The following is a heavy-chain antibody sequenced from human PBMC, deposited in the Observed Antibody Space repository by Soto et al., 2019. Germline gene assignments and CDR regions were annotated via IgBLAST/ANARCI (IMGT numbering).Heavy chain of an antibody. CDR3: ARGSLLWFGELSPSFDY. D-gene: IGHD3-10*01. V-gene: IGHV4-31*03. CDR2: IYYSGST. J-gene: IGHJ4*02. Sequence: QVQLQESGPGLVKPSQTLSLTCTVSGGSISSGGYYWSWICQHPGKGLEWIGYIYYSGSTYYNPSLKSRVTISVDTSKNQFSLKLSSVTAADTAVYYCARGSLLWFGELSPSFDYWGQGTLVTVSS. CDR1: GGSISSGGYY.